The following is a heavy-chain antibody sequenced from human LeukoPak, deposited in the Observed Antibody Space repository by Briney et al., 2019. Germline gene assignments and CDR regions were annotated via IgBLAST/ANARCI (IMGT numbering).Heavy chain of an antibody. V-gene: IGHV3-23*01. CDR3: AKVMRVLRFLERFDY. D-gene: IGHD3-3*01. CDR1: GFTFSSYA. J-gene: IGHJ4*02. Sequence: GGSLRLSCAASGFTFSSYAMSWVRQAPGKGLEWVSAISGSGGSTYYADSVKGRSTISRDNSKNTLYLQMNSLRAEDTAVYYCAKVMRVLRFLERFDYWGQGTLVTVSS. CDR2: ISGSGGST.